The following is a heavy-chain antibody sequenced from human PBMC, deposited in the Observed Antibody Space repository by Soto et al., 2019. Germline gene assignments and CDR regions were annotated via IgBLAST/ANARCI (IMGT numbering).Heavy chain of an antibody. Sequence: GGSLRLSCAASGFTFSSYDMHWVRQATGKGLEWVSAIGTAGDTYYPGSVKGRFTISRENAKNSLYLQMNSLRAGDTAVYYCARLYCSGGSCGFDYWGQGTRVTVAS. V-gene: IGHV3-13*01. CDR2: IGTAGDT. CDR3: ARLYCSGGSCGFDY. D-gene: IGHD2-15*01. CDR1: GFTFSSYD. J-gene: IGHJ4*02.